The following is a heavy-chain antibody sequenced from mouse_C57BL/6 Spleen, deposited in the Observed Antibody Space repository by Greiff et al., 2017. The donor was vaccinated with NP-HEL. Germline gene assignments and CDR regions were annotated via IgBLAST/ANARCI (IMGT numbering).Heavy chain of an antibody. V-gene: IGHV1-55*01. J-gene: IGHJ3*01. CDR1: GYTFTSYW. CDR3: ANYYGSSYWFAY. CDR2: IYPGSGST. D-gene: IGHD1-1*01. Sequence: VQLQQSGAELVKPGASVKMSCKASGYTFTSYWITWVKQRPGQGLEWIGDIYPGSGSTNYNEKFKSKATLTVDTSSSTADMQLSSLTSEDSAVYYCANYYGSSYWFAYWGQGTLVTVSA.